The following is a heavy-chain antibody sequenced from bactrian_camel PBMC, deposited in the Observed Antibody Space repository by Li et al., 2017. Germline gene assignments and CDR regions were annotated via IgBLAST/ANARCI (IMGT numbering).Heavy chain of an antibody. J-gene: IGHJ4*01. CDR2: IDGDGST. V-gene: IGHV3S55*01. CDR1: GFTFDESD. D-gene: IGHD5*01. Sequence: HVQLVESGGGSVEAGGSLRLSCTASGFTFDESDMGWYRQAPGKEREYVVVIDGDGSTSYAESVKGRFTVSKDNTKMLLYLQMNNLKPEDTATYYCAAGWNCLHPRYWGQGTQVTVS. CDR3: AAGWNCLHPRY.